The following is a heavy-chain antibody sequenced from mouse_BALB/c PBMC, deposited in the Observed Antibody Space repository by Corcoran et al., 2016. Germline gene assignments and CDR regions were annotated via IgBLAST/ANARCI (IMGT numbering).Heavy chain of an antibody. D-gene: IGHD2-4*01. V-gene: IGHV9-1*02. J-gene: IGHJ4*01. CDR3: ARDDYDGYYYAMDD. CDR2: INTYTGEP. CDR1: GYTFTNYG. Sequence: QIQLVQSGPELKKPGETVKISCKASGYTFTNYGMNWVKQAPGKGLKWMGWINTYTGEPTYADDFKGRFAFSLETSASTAYLQINNLKNEDMATYFCARDDYDGYYYAMDDWGEGTSVTVSS.